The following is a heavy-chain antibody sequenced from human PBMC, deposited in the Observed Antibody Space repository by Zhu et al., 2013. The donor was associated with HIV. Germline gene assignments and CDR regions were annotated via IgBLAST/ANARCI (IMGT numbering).Heavy chain of an antibody. Sequence: QLIQSGPEVKKPGDSVQVSCKTSGFIFTSVGYSWVRQARGQGFEWIGWVNPYNGVAVPAQKLGNRLFLATDASTNTVFMELKDLRPDDTAVYYCTRDQQRLKFDFWGQGTQVTVSS. CDR3: TRDQQRLKFDF. CDR2: VNPYNGVA. J-gene: IGHJ4*02. V-gene: IGHV1-18*04. CDR1: GFIFTSVG. D-gene: IGHD1-1*01.